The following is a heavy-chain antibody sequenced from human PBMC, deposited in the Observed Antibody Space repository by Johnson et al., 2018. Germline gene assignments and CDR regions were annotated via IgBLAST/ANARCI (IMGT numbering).Heavy chain of an antibody. CDR2: ISGSSSDI. V-gene: IGHV3-21*01. D-gene: IGHD5-12*01. CDR3: ARDPWGVAAS. Sequence: VQLVQSGGGVVQPGRSLRLSCAASGFTFSSYAMHWVRQAPGKGLEWVSSISGSSSDIHYADSLKGRFTISRDNAKNSVPLQIKSLRVEDTAVYYRARDPWGVAASWGQGTLVTVSS. CDR1: GFTFSSYA. J-gene: IGHJ4*02.